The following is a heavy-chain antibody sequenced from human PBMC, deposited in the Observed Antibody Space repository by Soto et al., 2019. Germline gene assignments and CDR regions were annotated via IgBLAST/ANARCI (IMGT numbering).Heavy chain of an antibody. Sequence: QLQLQESGSGLVKPSQTLSLTCAVSGGSISSGGYSWSWIRQPPGKGLEWIGYIYHSGSTYYNPSLKNRVTISVDRSRNQFSLKLSSVTAADTAVYYCASSLSGYGQYSYASWGQGTLVPVSS. CDR1: GGSISSGGYS. V-gene: IGHV4-30-2*01. CDR2: IYHSGST. CDR3: ASSLSGYGQYSYAS. J-gene: IGHJ5*02. D-gene: IGHD5-12*01.